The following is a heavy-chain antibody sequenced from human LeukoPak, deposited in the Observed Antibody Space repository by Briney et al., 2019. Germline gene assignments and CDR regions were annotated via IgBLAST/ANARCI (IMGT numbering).Heavy chain of an antibody. Sequence: GGSLRLSCAASGFTFDDYAMHWVRQAPGKGLEWVAVISYDGSNKYYADSVKGRFTISRDNSKNTLYLQMNSLRAEDTAVYYCARDVYYDSSALNYWGQGTLVTVSS. D-gene: IGHD3-22*01. CDR2: ISYDGSNK. V-gene: IGHV3-30-3*01. CDR1: GFTFDDYA. J-gene: IGHJ4*02. CDR3: ARDVYYDSSALNY.